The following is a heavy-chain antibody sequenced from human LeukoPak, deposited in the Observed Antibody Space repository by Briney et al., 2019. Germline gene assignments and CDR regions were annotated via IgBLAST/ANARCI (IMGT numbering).Heavy chain of an antibody. V-gene: IGHV1-2*02. CDR3: ARDSSGWYSNVYYYFDY. Sequence: ASVKVSCKASGYTFTGYYMHWVRQALGQGLEWMGWINPNSGGTNYAQKFQGRVTMTRDTSISTAYMELSRLRSDDTAVYYCARDSSGWYSNVYYYFDYWGQGPLVTVSS. CDR2: INPNSGGT. CDR1: GYTFTGYY. D-gene: IGHD6-19*01. J-gene: IGHJ4*02.